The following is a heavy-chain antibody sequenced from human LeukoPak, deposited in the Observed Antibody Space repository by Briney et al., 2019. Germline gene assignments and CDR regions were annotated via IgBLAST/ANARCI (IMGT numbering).Heavy chain of an antibody. D-gene: IGHD6-6*01. J-gene: IGHJ6*02. CDR1: EDSVSSNSAA. CDR3: ARVQYSSSSDYYYGTDV. Sequence: SQTLSLTCAISEDSVSSNSAAWNWIRQSPSRGLEWLGRTYYRSKWYNDYAVSVKSRITINPDTSKNQFSLQLNSVTPEDTAVYYCARVQYSSSSDYYYGTDVWGQGTTVTVSS. V-gene: IGHV6-1*01. CDR2: TYYRSKWYN.